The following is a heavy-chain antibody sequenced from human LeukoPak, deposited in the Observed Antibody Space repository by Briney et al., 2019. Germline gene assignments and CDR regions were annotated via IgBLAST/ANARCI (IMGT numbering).Heavy chain of an antibody. CDR1: GYTFTSYD. V-gene: IGHV1-8*01. Sequence: ASVKVSCKASGYTFTSYDINWVRQATGQGLEWMGWMNPNSGNTGYAQKFQGRVTMTRNTSISPAYLELSSLRSEDTAVYYCARGPPYSSSWFSYYYYYYMDVWGKGTTVTVSS. CDR2: MNPNSGNT. D-gene: IGHD6-13*01. J-gene: IGHJ6*03. CDR3: ARGPPYSSSWFSYYYYYYMDV.